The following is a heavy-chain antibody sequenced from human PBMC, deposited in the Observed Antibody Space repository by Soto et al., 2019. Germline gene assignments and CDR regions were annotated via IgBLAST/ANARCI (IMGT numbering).Heavy chain of an antibody. V-gene: IGHV3-21*01. Sequence: PGGSLRLSCAASGFTFSSYSMNWVRQAPGKGLEWVSSISSSSSYIYYADSVKGRFTISRDNAKNSLYLQMNSLRAEDTAVYYCARARLGYCTNGVCPAEYYYYGMDVWGQGTTVTVSS. D-gene: IGHD2-8*01. J-gene: IGHJ6*02. CDR1: GFTFSSYS. CDR2: ISSSSSYI. CDR3: ARARLGYCTNGVCPAEYYYYGMDV.